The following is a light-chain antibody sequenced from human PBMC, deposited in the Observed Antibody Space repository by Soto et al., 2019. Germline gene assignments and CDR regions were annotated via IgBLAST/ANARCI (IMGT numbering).Light chain of an antibody. V-gene: IGKV1-5*01. CDR2: DAS. J-gene: IGKJ2*01. CDR3: QQYNSYSLT. CDR1: QSISSW. Sequence: DIQMTQSPSTLSASGGDRVTITCRASQSISSWLAWYQQKPGKAPKLLIYDASSLESGVPSRFSGSGSGTEFTLTMSSLQPDDFATYYCQQYNSYSLTFGQGTKLEIK.